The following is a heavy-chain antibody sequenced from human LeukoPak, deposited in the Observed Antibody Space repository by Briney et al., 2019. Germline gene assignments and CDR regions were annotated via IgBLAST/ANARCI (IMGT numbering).Heavy chain of an antibody. J-gene: IGHJ6*02. CDR2: IIPILGIA. D-gene: IGHD4-4*01. V-gene: IGHV1-69*04. CDR1: GGTFSSYA. CDR3: ARYYSRGYSHYGMDV. Sequence: SVKVSCKASGGTFSSYAISWVRQAPGQGLEWMGRIIPILGIANYAQKFQGRVTITADKSTSTAYMEVSGLRSEDTAIYYCARYYSRGYSHYGMDVWGQGTTVTVSS.